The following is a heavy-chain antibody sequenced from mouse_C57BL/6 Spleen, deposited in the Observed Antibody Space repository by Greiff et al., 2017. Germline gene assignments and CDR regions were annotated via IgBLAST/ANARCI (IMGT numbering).Heavy chain of an antibody. CDR3: ARSRVTTVVAYYDC. CDR1: GYAFTNYL. V-gene: IGHV1-54*01. J-gene: IGHJ2*01. Sequence: QVQLQQSGAELVRPGTSVKVSCKASGYAFTNYLIEWVKQRPGQGLEWIGVINPGSGGTNYNEKFKGKATLTADKSSSTAYMQLSSLTSEDSAVYFCARSRVTTVVAYYDCWGQVTTHTVTS. D-gene: IGHD1-1*01. CDR2: INPGSGGT.